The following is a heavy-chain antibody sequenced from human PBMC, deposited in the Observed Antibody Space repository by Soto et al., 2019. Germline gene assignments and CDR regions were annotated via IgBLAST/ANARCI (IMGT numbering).Heavy chain of an antibody. Sequence: QLVESGGGLVQAGGSLRLSCSASGFTFSRSDLHWVRQAPGKGLEWVGGVRSKIHNYATSFADSVRGRFTISRNDSDNTVALEMSGLKSEDTALYYCSRHEEGRRMVFYGMDVWGQGTTVTVSS. CDR2: VRSKIHNYAT. CDR1: GFTFSRSD. V-gene: IGHV3-73*02. J-gene: IGHJ6*02. D-gene: IGHD2-8*01. CDR3: SRHEEGRRMVFYGMDV.